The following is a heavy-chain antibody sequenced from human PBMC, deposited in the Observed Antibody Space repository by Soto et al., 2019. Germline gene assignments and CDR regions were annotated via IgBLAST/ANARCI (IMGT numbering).Heavy chain of an antibody. V-gene: IGHV1-69*01. CDR2: IIPIFATA. J-gene: IGHJ4*02. Sequence: GASVKVSCKASGGTFSSYAISWVRQAPGQGLEWMGGIIPIFATANYAQKFQGRVTITADESTSTAYMELSSLRSEDTAVYYCARDAYYYDSSGSPSPLDYWGQGTLVTVSS. CDR3: ARDAYYYDSSGSPSPLDY. D-gene: IGHD3-22*01. CDR1: GGTFSSYA.